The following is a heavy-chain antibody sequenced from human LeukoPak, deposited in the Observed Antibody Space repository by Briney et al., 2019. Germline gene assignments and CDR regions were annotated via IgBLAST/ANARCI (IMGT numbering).Heavy chain of an antibody. CDR1: GGSISSGSYY. D-gene: IGHD2-8*01. J-gene: IGHJ4*02. CDR3: ARAGVYETYFDY. Sequence: SQTLSLTCTVSGGSISSGSYYWSWIRQPAGKGLEWIGRIYTSGSTNYNPSLKSRVTISVDTSKNQFSLKLSSVTAADTAVYYCARAGVYETYFDYWGQGTLVTVSS. CDR2: IYTSGST. V-gene: IGHV4-61*02.